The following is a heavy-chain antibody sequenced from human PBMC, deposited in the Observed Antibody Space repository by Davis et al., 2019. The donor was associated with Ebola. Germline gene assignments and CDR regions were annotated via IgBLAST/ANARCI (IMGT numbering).Heavy chain of an antibody. CDR1: GFNVSTNY. D-gene: IGHD5-12*01. V-gene: IGHV3-53*01. Sequence: GESLKISCDASGFNVSTNYMTWVRQAPGKGLDWVSVIYSGGTAYYPDSVKGRFTISRDNSKNTLYLQMKSLRDEDTGLYYCGRGGGDSGYATVNWGQGTLVTVSS. CDR2: IYSGGTA. CDR3: GRGGGDSGYATVN. J-gene: IGHJ1*01.